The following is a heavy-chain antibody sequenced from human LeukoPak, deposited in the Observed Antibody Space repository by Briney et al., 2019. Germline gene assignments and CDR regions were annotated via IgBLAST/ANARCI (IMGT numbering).Heavy chain of an antibody. CDR2: IIPIFGTA. CDR3: ARDDYDSSGPADY. J-gene: IGHJ4*02. V-gene: IGHV1-69*05. D-gene: IGHD3-22*01. Sequence: SVKVSCKASGGTFSSYAISWVRQAPGQELEWMGRIIPIFGTANYAQKFQGRVTITMDESTSTAYMELSSLRSGDTAVYYCARDDYDSSGPADYWGQGTLVTVSS. CDR1: GGTFSSYA.